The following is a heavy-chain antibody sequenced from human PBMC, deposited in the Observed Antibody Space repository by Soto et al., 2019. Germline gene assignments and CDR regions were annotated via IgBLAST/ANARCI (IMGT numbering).Heavy chain of an antibody. CDR2: LTADSDDT. J-gene: IGHJ5*02. Sequence: EVQLLESGGTLVQPGGSLRLSCVASGFTFSTHTMNWVRQAPGKGLEWVSRLTADSDDTSYADSIKGRFTISRDNSKNTLYLKRNTRRAGTRPIYYVAKELNQPVLASWGREARATASS. CDR1: GFTFSTHT. V-gene: IGHV3-23*01. CDR3: AKELNQPVLAS.